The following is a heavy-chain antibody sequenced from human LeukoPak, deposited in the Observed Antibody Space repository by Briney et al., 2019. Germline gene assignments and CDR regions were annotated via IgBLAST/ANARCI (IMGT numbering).Heavy chain of an antibody. CDR3: ARENTGSYREFDY. CDR2: IYSGGST. D-gene: IGHD1-26*01. J-gene: IGHJ4*02. CDR1: GGSISSYY. V-gene: IGHV4-4*07. Sequence: SETLSLTCTVSGGSISSYYWSWIRQPTGKGLEWIGRIYSGGSTNYNPSLKSRVTMSVDSSNNQFSLKLSSVTAADTAVFYCARENTGSYREFDYWGQGTLVTVSS.